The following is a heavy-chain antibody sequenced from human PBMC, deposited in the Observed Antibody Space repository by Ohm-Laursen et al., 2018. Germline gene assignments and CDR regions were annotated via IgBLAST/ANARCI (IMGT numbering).Heavy chain of an antibody. CDR2: INPSGGST. CDR1: GYTFTSYY. Sequence: SVKVSCKVSGYTFTSYYMHWVRQAPGQGLEWMGIINPSGGSTSYAQKFQGRVTMTRDTSTSTVYMELRSLRSDNTAVYYCARDRSSNDYWGQGTLVTVSS. D-gene: IGHD3-10*01. CDR3: ARDRSSNDY. J-gene: IGHJ4*02. V-gene: IGHV1-46*01.